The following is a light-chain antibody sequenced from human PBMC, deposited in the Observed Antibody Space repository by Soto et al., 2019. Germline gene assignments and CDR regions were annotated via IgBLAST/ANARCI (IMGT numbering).Light chain of an antibody. J-gene: IGKJ2*01. CDR1: QTIHRW. CDR3: QQYTTFPYT. Sequence: DIQMTQSPSTLSASVGDRISITCRASQTIHRWLAWYQQRPGKAPKLLIYMASALENGVPSRFSGSGSGTDFTLTISSLQPADFATYYCQQYTTFPYTFGQGTKLETK. CDR2: MAS. V-gene: IGKV1-5*03.